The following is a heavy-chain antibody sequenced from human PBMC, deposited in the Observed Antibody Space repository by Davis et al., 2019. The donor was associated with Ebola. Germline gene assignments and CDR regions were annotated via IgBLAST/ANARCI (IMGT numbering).Heavy chain of an antibody. CDR2: VYHGGTT. Sequence: GSLRFSCAVSGDSISSSNWWSWVRQSPGKGLVWIGEVYHGGTTNYNPSLKSRVTMSVDKSKNQFSLKLNSVTAADTAVYYCARDGYNMSTGEMYYFDHWGHGTLVTVSS. J-gene: IGHJ4*01. CDR1: GDSISSSNW. D-gene: IGHD3-9*01. V-gene: IGHV4-4*02. CDR3: ARDGYNMSTGEMYYFDH.